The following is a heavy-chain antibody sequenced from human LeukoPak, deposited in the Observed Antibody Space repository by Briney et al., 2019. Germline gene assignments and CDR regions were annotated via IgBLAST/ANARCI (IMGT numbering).Heavy chain of an antibody. CDR1: GFTFSSYG. CDR2: ISYDGSNK. J-gene: IGHJ4*02. Sequence: GGSLRLSCAASGFTFSSYGMHWVRQAPGKGLEWVAVISYDGSNKYYADSVKGRFTISRDNSKNTLYLQMNSLRAEDTAVYCCAKGKRPRGAYDYWGQGTLVTVSS. CDR3: AKGKRPRGAYDY. V-gene: IGHV3-30*18. D-gene: IGHD3-16*01.